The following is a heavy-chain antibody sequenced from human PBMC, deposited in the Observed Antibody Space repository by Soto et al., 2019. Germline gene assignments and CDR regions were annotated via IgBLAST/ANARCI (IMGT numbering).Heavy chain of an antibody. CDR1: GDRVSSNSAT. CDR2: TDYRSQWHN. Sequence: SQTLSLTCGISGDRVSSNSATWNWIRQSPSRGLEWLGRTDYRSQWHNEYEESVKSRITINPDTSKNQFTLPFNSKTPQATAVYYCPRGRGFRSEALDFWGRGTMVTAAS. D-gene: IGHD3-10*01. J-gene: IGHJ4*02. CDR3: PRGRGFRSEALDF. V-gene: IGHV6-1*01.